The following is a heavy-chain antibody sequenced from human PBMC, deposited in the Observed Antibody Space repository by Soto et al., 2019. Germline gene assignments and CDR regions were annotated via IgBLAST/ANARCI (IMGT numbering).Heavy chain of an antibody. CDR1: GFSLTTSGVG. Sequence: QITLNESGPTVVRPTETLTLTCRFSGFSLTTSGVGVGWIRQSPGKAPEWLALLYWDDDKRYSASLKSRLTITKATSKNQVVLTVSDSDPTDTATYYCAHRVLRTVFGLVTTTAIYFDFWGQGTPVAVSS. D-gene: IGHD3-3*01. V-gene: IGHV2-5*02. CDR2: LYWDDDK. J-gene: IGHJ4*02. CDR3: AHRVLRTVFGLVTTTAIYFDF.